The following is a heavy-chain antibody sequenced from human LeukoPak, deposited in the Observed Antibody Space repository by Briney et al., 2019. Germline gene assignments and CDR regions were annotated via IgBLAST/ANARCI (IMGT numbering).Heavy chain of an antibody. D-gene: IGHD3-3*01. V-gene: IGHV3-7*03. CDR3: ARDQYDTWSRRGNFDS. J-gene: IGHJ4*02. CDR1: GFTFGKYW. Sequence: GGSLRLSCVASGFTFGKYWMSRVRQAPGKGLEWVANIKLDGSEKNYVDSVKGRFTISRDNTKNSLYLQMNSLRAEDTAVFYCARDQYDTWSRRGNFDSWGQGTLVIVSS. CDR2: IKLDGSEK.